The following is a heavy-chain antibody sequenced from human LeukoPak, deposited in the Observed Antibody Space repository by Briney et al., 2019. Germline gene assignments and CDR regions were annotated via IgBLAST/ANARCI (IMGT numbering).Heavy chain of an antibody. J-gene: IGHJ4*02. CDR3: ASAESHDYGET. Sequence: ASVKVSCKASGYTFAGYYIHWVRQAPGQGLEWMGWIKPNSGGTQLAQKFQGRVTMARHTSLTTAYMELSRLRSDDTAVYFCASAESHDYGETWGQGTLVTVSS. CDR1: GYTFAGYY. V-gene: IGHV1-2*02. D-gene: IGHD3-16*01. CDR2: IKPNSGGT.